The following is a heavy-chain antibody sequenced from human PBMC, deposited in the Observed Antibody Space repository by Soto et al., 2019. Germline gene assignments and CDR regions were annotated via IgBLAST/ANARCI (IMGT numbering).Heavy chain of an antibody. J-gene: IGHJ6*02. V-gene: IGHV3-21*01. CDR3: ARDRRFLEWLTLGYYYGMDV. D-gene: IGHD3-3*01. Sequence: VGSLRLSCAASGFTFSSYSMNWVRQAPGKGLEWVSSISSSSSYIYYADPVKGRFTISRDNAKNSLYLQMNSLRAEDTAVYYCARDRRFLEWLTLGYYYGMDVWGQGTTVTVSS. CDR1: GFTFSSYS. CDR2: ISSSSSYI.